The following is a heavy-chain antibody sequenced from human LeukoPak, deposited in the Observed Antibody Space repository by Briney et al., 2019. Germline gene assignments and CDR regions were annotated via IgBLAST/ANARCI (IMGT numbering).Heavy chain of an antibody. CDR2: VNHSGST. CDR1: GGSFSGYY. D-gene: IGHD3/OR15-3a*01. V-gene: IGHV4-34*01. Sequence: SETLSLTCAVHGGSFSGYYWSWIRQPPGKGLEWIGEVNHSGSTNYNPSLKGRVTISVDTSKNQFSLKLSSWAAAATAVYSCASAYYFGLDDWGQGNLVTVSS. J-gene: IGHJ4*02. CDR3: ASAYYFGLDD.